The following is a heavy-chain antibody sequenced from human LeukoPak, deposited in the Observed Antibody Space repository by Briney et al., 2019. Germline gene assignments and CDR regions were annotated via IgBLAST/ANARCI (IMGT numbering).Heavy chain of an antibody. D-gene: IGHD2-15*01. CDR2: IYHTGST. CDR3: ARLGGAFYSYYYMDV. CDR1: GYSISISYY. V-gene: IGHV4-38-2*02. Sequence: SETLSLTCSVSGYSISISYYWGWIRQPPGKGLQWIGSIYHTGSTYYNPSLKSRVTISVDTSKNQFSLKLSSVTAADTAVYYCARLGGAFYSYYYMDVWGKGTTVTISS. J-gene: IGHJ6*03.